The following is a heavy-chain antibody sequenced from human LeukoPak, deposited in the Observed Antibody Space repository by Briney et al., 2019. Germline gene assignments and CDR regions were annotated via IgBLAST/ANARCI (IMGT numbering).Heavy chain of an antibody. D-gene: IGHD3-22*01. CDR1: GFTFSSYG. CDR3: ARYGDYYDSSGYGDPPDY. CDR2: IWYDGSNK. V-gene: IGHV3-33*01. J-gene: IGHJ4*02. Sequence: PGGSLRLSCAASGFTFSSYGMHWVRQAPGKGLEWVAVIWYDGSNKYYADSVKGRFTISRDNSKNTLYLQMNSLRAEDTAVYYCARYGDYYDSSGYGDPPDYWGQGTLVTVSS.